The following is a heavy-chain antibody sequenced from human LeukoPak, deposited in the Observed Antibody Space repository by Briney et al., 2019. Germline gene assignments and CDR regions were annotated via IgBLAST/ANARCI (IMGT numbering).Heavy chain of an antibody. CDR3: ARQWPKSSGYYLFDY. Sequence: SVKVSCKTSGGTFSNINWVRQAPGQGLEWMGGIIPIFGTANYARKFQGRVTITADESTSTAYMELRGLTPEDTAVYYCARQWPKSSGYYLFDYWGQGTLVTVSS. CDR2: IIPIFGTA. J-gene: IGHJ4*02. CDR1: GGTFSN. V-gene: IGHV1-69*13. D-gene: IGHD3-22*01.